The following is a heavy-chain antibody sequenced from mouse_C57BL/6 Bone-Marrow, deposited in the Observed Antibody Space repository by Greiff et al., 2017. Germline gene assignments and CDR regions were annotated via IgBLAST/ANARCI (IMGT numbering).Heavy chain of an antibody. D-gene: IGHD1-1*01. CDR3: TGSQAWFAY. CDR1: GFNFNDYD. J-gene: IGHJ3*01. CDR2: IDPENGDT. V-gene: IGHV14-4*01. Sequence: EVKLEESGAELVRPGASVKLSCTASGFNFNDYDMHWVQQRPEQGLEWIGWIDPENGDTDYAVKFQGKATITADTSSNTAYLQLSSLTSEDTAVYYCTGSQAWFAYWGQGTLVTVSA.